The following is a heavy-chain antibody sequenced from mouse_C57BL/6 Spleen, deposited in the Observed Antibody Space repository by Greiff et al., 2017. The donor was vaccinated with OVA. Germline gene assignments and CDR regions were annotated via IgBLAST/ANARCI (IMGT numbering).Heavy chain of an antibody. CDR2: LDPANGNT. D-gene: IGHD2-2*01. Sequence: VQLKQSVAELVRPGASVKLSCTASGFNIKNTYMHWVKQRPEQGLEWIGRLDPANGNTKYAPKFQGKATITADTSSNTAYLQLSSLTSEGTAIYYCARSDYYGYDDWFAYWGQGTLVTVSA. V-gene: IGHV14-3*01. CDR1: GFNIKNTY. CDR3: ARSDYYGYDDWFAY. J-gene: IGHJ3*01.